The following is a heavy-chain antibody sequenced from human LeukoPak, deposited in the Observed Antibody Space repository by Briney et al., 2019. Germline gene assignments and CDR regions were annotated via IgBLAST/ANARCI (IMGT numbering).Heavy chain of an antibody. CDR1: GFTFSNAW. CDR2: IKSKTDGGTT. J-gene: IGHJ6*04. V-gene: IGHV3-15*01. D-gene: IGHD3-10*01. CDR3: TTDSYGSGSYTYYYYYGMDV. Sequence: GGSLRLSCAASGFTFSNAWMSWVRQAPGKGLEWVGRIKSKTDGGTTDYAAPVKGRFTISRDDSKNTLHLQMNSLKTEDTAVYYCTTDSYGSGSYTYYYYYGMDVWGKGTTVTVSS.